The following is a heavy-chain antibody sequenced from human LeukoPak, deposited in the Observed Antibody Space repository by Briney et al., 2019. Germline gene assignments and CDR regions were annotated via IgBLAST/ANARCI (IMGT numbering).Heavy chain of an antibody. CDR1: GGSFSGYY. Sequence: KPSETLSLTCAVYGGSFSGYYWSWIRQPPGKGLEWIGEINHSGSTNYNPSLKSRVTISVDTSKNQFSLKLSSVTAADTAVYYCATAPQYYFDYWGQGTLVTVSS. CDR3: ATAPQYYFDY. CDR2: INHSGST. J-gene: IGHJ4*02. D-gene: IGHD6-19*01. V-gene: IGHV4-34*01.